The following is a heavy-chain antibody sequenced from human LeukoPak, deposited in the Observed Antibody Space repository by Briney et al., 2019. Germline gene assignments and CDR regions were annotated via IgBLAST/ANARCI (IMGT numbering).Heavy chain of an antibody. D-gene: IGHD1-26*01. CDR1: GFTFDDYG. CDR3: AKSRVSYWVPEFDY. V-gene: IGHV3-20*04. J-gene: IGHJ4*02. Sequence: GGSLRLSCAASGFTFDDYGMSWARQAPGKGLEWVSGINWNGGSTGYADSVKGRFPISRDNSKNTLYLQMNSLRAEDTAIYYCAKSRVSYWVPEFDYWGQGTLVTVSS. CDR2: INWNGGST.